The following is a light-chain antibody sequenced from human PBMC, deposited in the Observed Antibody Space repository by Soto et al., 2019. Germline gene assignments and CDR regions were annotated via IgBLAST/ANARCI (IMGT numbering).Light chain of an antibody. CDR3: QQYYDWSPWT. CDR1: QNINNN. J-gene: IGKJ1*01. CDR2: GAS. V-gene: IGKV3-15*01. Sequence: EIVMTQSPASLSVSPGERATLSCRASQNINNNLAWYQQKPGQAPRVVIYGASARATGIPARFSGSGSGTQFTLTISSLQSEDFAVYYCQQYYDWSPWTFGQGTKVEV.